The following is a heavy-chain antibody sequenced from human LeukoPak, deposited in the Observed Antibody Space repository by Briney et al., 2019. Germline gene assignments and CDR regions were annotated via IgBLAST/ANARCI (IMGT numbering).Heavy chain of an antibody. D-gene: IGHD2-2*01. J-gene: IGHJ4*02. CDR1: GFTFSSYS. V-gene: IGHV3-21*01. Sequence: PGGSLRLSCAASGFTFSSYSMNWVRQAPGKGLEWVSSISSSSSYIYYADSVKGRFTISRDNAKNSLYLQMNSLRAEDTAVYYCALYCSSTSCSSFDYWGQGTLVTVSS. CDR3: ALYCSSTSCSSFDY. CDR2: ISSSSSYI.